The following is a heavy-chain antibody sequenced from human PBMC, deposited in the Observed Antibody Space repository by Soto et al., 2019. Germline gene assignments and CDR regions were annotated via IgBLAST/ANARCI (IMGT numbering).Heavy chain of an antibody. CDR2: ISAYNGNT. V-gene: IGHV1-18*04. Sequence: QVQLVQSGAGVKKPGASVKVSCKASGYTFTSYGISWVRQAPGQGLEWMGWISAYNGNTNYAQKLQGRVTMTTDTSTSTAYMELRSLRSDDTAVYYCASLLDYYGSGSPINRYGMDVWGQGTTVTVSS. CDR1: GYTFTSYG. J-gene: IGHJ6*02. CDR3: ASLLDYYGSGSPINRYGMDV. D-gene: IGHD3-10*01.